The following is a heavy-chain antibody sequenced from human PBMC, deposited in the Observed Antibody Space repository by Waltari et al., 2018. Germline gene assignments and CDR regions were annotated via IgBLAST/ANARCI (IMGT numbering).Heavy chain of an antibody. CDR3: ARNQEEGLRPLKYSRGWYIDY. CDR1: GYSISSGYY. Sequence: QVQLQESGPGLVKPSETLSLTCAVSGYSISSGYYWGWIRQPPGKGLEWIGSIYHSGSTYYNPSLKSRVTISVDTSKNQFSLKLSSVTAADTAVYYCARNQEEGLRPLKYSRGWYIDYWGQGTLVTVSS. V-gene: IGHV4-38-2*01. CDR2: IYHSGST. D-gene: IGHD6-19*01. J-gene: IGHJ4*02.